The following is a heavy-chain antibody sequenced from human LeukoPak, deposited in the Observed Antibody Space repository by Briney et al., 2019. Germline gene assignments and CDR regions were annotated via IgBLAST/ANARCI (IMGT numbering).Heavy chain of an antibody. CDR2: IYYSGSI. CDR1: GYSISSSNY. V-gene: IGHV4-28*05. J-gene: IGHJ3*02. Sequence: DPSETLSLTCAVSGYSISSSNYWAWIRQPPGKGLEWIGHIYYSGSIYYNPSLKSRVTMSVDTSKNQFSLKLSSVTAVDTAVYYCARKATTGPTKAAFDIWAKGQWSPSLQ. D-gene: IGHD4-17*01. CDR3: ARKATTGPTKAAFDI.